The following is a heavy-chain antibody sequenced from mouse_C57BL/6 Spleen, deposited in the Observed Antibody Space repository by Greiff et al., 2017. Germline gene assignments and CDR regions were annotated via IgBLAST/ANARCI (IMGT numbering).Heavy chain of an antibody. D-gene: IGHD1-1*01. CDR2: INYDGSST. Sequence: EVQLVESEGGLVQPGSSMKLSCTASGFTFSDYYMAWVRQVPEKGLEWVANINYDGSSTYYLDSLKSRFIISRDNAKNILYLQMSSLKSEDTATYYCARVHYGSSSAWFAYWGQGTLVTVSA. CDR3: ARVHYGSSSAWFAY. V-gene: IGHV5-16*01. CDR1: GFTFSDYY. J-gene: IGHJ3*01.